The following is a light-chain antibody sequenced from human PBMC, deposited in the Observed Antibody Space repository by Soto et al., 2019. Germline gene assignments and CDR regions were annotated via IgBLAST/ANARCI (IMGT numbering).Light chain of an antibody. V-gene: IGKV3-15*01. J-gene: IGKJ2*01. CDR1: QSVGSN. Sequence: EMVMTQSPATLSVSPGDGATLSCRASQSVGSNLAWFQQKPGQAPRLLIYGASTRATGIPARFSGSGSGTEFTLTISSLQSEDFAVYYCQQYYNWPRTFCQGTKLEIK. CDR2: GAS. CDR3: QQYYNWPRT.